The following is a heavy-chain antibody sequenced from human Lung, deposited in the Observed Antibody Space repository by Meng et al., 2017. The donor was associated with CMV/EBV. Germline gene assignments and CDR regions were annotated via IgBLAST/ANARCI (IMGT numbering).Heavy chain of an antibody. CDR2: IYYSGST. J-gene: IGHJ5*02. V-gene: IGHV4-31*03. CDR3: ARTNYGDYNWFDP. D-gene: IGHD4-17*01. Sequence: QGQRQGSGPGLGKPHQTLSLTCTVSGGSISSGGFYWSWIRQHPGKGLEWIGYIYYSGSTYYNPSLRRRVAISIDTSKNQFSLKLTSVTAADTAVYFCARTNYGDYNWFDPWGQGTLVTVSS. CDR1: GGSISSGGFY.